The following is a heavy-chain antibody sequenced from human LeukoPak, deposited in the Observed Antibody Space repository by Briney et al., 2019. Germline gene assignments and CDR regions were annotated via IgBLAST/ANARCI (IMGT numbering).Heavy chain of an antibody. Sequence: GGSLRLSCAASGFTFSIYGMHWVRQAPGKGLEWVAVICKDGSKKYYADSVKGRFTISRDNSKNTLYLQMNSLRAEETGVYSCASAGESGYGVYYYYYYGMDVWGQGTTVTVSS. CDR3: ASAGESGYGVYYYYYYGMDV. V-gene: IGHV3-33*08. D-gene: IGHD6-25*01. CDR1: GFTFSIYG. CDR2: ICKDGSKK. J-gene: IGHJ6*02.